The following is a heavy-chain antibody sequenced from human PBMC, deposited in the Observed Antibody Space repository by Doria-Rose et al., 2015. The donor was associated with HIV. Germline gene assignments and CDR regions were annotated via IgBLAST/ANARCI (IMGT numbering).Heavy chain of an antibody. CDR3: ARRSPSVAFDY. CDR1: GGSINSGDYY. Sequence: QVQLQESGPGLVKPSQTLSLTCTVSGGSINSGDYYWTWIRQHPGEGLDWIGYIYHTGSTYYNPSLKSRVIISVDTSKNHFSLRLTSVTAAYTAVYYCARRSPSVAFDYWGQGTRVTVSS. CDR2: IYHTGST. J-gene: IGHJ4*02. D-gene: IGHD6-19*01. V-gene: IGHV4-31*03.